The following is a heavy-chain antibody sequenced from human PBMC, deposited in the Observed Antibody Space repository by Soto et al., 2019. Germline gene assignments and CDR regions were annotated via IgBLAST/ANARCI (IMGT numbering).Heavy chain of an antibody. Sequence: GGSLRLSCAASGFTFSSYSMNWVRQAPGKGLEWVSSISSSSSYIYYADSVKGRFTISRDNSKNSLYMQMNSLRAEDTAVYYCARDHSSGYVIQFYFDYCGQGTLVTVSS. CDR3: ARDHSSGYVIQFYFDY. CDR1: GFTFSSYS. V-gene: IGHV3-21*01. J-gene: IGHJ4*02. CDR2: ISSSSSYI. D-gene: IGHD3-22*01.